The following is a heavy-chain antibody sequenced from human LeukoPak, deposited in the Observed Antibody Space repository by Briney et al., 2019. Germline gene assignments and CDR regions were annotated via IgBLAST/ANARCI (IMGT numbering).Heavy chain of an antibody. CDR2: ISSSSSYI. CDR3: ARDSRGAEFYGMDV. V-gene: IGHV3-21*01. D-gene: IGHD1-14*01. CDR1: GFTFSSYS. Sequence: PGGSLRLSCAASGFTFSSYSMNWVRQAPGKGLEWVSSISSSSSYIYYADSVKGRFTISRDNAKNSLYLQINSLRAEDTAVYYCARDSRGAEFYGMDVWGQGTTVTVSS. J-gene: IGHJ6*02.